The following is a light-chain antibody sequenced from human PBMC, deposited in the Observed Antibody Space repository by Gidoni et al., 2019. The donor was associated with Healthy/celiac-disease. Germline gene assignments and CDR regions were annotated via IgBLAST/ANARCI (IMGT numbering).Light chain of an antibody. CDR2: DAS. CDR1: QDISNY. V-gene: IGKV1-33*01. Sequence: IPMTQSPSSLSASVGDRVTITCQASQDISNYLNWYQQKPGKAPKLLIYDASNLETGVPSRFSGSGSGTDFTFTISSLQPEDIATYYCQQYDNLPLTVGGGTKVEIK. J-gene: IGKJ4*01. CDR3: QQYDNLPLT.